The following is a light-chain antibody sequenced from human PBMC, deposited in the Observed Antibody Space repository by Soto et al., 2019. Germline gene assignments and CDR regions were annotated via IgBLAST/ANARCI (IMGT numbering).Light chain of an antibody. CDR2: AAS. Sequence: EVVLTQSPATLSLSPGERATLFCRANESVNDNLAWYQQRPGQSPRLLIFAASTRAPGIPASFSASGSRRDFTLSISNRELEDCAVYYCQQRFTCSPFTFGGGTKVDFK. CDR3: QQRFTCSPFT. J-gene: IGKJ3*01. CDR1: ESVNDN. V-gene: IGKV3-11*02.